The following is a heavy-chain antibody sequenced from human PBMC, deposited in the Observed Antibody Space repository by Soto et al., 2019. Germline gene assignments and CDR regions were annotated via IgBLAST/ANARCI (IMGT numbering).Heavy chain of an antibody. V-gene: IGHV1-18*01. CDR1: GYTFTSYG. Sequence: QVQLVQSGAEVKKPGASVKVSCKASGYTFTSYGISWVRQAPGQGLEWMGWISAYNGNTNYAQKLQGRVTMTTDTSTSTAYMELRSLRSDDTAVYYCARDFISQYYYDSSGPPSGYWGQGTLVTVSS. J-gene: IGHJ4*02. D-gene: IGHD3-22*01. CDR3: ARDFISQYYYDSSGPPSGY. CDR2: ISAYNGNT.